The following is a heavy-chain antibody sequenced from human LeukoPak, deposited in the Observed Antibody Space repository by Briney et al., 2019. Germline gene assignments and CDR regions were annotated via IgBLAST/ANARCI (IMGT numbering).Heavy chain of an antibody. CDR2: IYSGGST. V-gene: IGHV3-53*01. CDR1: GFTVSSNY. Sequence: GGSLRLSCAASGFTVSSNYMRWVRQAPGKGLEWVSVIYSGGSTYYADSVKGRFTISRDNSKNTLYLQMNSLRAEDTAVNYCARLNAGSGSYYIFDYWGQGTLVTVSS. CDR3: ARLNAGSGSYYIFDY. D-gene: IGHD3-10*01. J-gene: IGHJ4*02.